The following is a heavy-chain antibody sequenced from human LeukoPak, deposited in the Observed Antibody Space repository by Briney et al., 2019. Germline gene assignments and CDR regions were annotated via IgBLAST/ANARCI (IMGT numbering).Heavy chain of an antibody. CDR1: GYTFTAYY. Sequence: GASVKVSFKASGYTFTAYYMHRVRQAPGQGLEWMGWINPNSGGTNYAQKFQGRVTMTRDTSISTAYMELSRLRSDDTAVYYCARDYYDSSGFGAFDIWGQGAMATVSS. V-gene: IGHV1-2*02. CDR2: INPNSGGT. D-gene: IGHD3-22*01. CDR3: ARDYYDSSGFGAFDI. J-gene: IGHJ3*02.